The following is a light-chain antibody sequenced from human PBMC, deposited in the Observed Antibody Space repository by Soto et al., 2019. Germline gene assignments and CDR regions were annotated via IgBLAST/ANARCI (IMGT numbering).Light chain of an antibody. CDR1: SSDVGGYNY. J-gene: IGLJ1*01. Sequence: QSALTQPPSASGSPGQSVTISCTGTSSDVGGYNYVAWYQQFPGKTPKILIYGVSNRPSGVSSRFSGSKSGNTASLTISGLQAEDEADYYCISYTGSSTSYVFGSGTQLTVL. CDR2: GVS. CDR3: ISYTGSSTSYV. V-gene: IGLV2-14*01.